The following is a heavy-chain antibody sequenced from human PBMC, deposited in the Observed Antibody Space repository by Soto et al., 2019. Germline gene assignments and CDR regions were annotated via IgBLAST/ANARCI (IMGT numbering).Heavy chain of an antibody. CDR2: ISYDGTNK. D-gene: IGHD2-21*01. CDR1: GFSFSSHG. V-gene: IGHV3-30*18. J-gene: IGHJ6*02. CDR3: VKDRRTEAYGMEV. Sequence: QVQLVESGGGVVQPGRSLRLSCAASGFSFSSHGLHWVRQAPSRGLEWMAAISYDGTNKQYGDSVKGRFTISRDNSQNTLYLQMNSLRAEDTAVYYCVKDRRTEAYGMEVWGQGTTVTVSS.